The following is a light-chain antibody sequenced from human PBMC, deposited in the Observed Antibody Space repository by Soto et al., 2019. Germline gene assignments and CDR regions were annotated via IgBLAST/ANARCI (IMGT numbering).Light chain of an antibody. J-gene: IGKJ1*01. Sequence: TELTHSRSAVRLSPGENATLSCRASQSVSSYLAWYQQKPGQAPRLLIYDASNRATGIPARFSGSGSGTDFTLTISSLQPEDFATYYCQQSYSTPPAFGQRTKVDI. V-gene: IGKV3-11*01. CDR1: QSVSSY. CDR3: QQSYSTPPA. CDR2: DAS.